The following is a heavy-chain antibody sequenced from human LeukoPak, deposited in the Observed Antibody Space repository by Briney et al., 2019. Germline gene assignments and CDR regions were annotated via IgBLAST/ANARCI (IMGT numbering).Heavy chain of an antibody. CDR1: GFTFSSYG. D-gene: IGHD3-22*01. Sequence: GGSLRLSCAASGFTFSSYGMSWVRQAPGKGLEWGSAISGSGGSTYYADSVKGRFTISRDNSKNTLYLQMTSLTAEDTAVYYCAKDRVVIRYYYDSSGTRGAFDIWGQGTMVTVSS. CDR2: ISGSGGST. CDR3: AKDRVVIRYYYDSSGTRGAFDI. V-gene: IGHV3-23*01. J-gene: IGHJ3*02.